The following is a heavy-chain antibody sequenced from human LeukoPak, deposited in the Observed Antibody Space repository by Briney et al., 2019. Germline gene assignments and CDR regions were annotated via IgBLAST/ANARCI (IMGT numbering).Heavy chain of an antibody. CDR3: ARDPSPPEGGKEFDP. D-gene: IGHD2-2*01. J-gene: IGHJ5*02. Sequence: ASVKVSCKASGYTFTSYDINWVRQATGQGLEWMGWMNPNSGNTGYAQKFQGRVTMTRNTSISTAYMELSSLRSEDTAVYYCARDPSPPEGGKEFDPWGQGTLVTVSS. CDR2: MNPNSGNT. CDR1: GYTFTSYD. V-gene: IGHV1-8*01.